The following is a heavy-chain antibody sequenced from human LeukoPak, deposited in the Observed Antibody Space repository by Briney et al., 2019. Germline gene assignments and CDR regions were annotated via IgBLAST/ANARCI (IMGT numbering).Heavy chain of an antibody. Sequence: PGGSLRLSCAASGFTFSSYSMNWVRQAPGKGLEWVSYISSSSSTIYYADSVKGRFTISRDNAKNSLYLQMNSLRAEDTAVYYCARDPGTDTVTTEYYYYGMDVWGQGTTVTVSS. CDR1: GFTFSSYS. CDR2: ISSSSSTI. J-gene: IGHJ6*02. CDR3: ARDPGTDTVTTEYYYYGMDV. V-gene: IGHV3-48*04. D-gene: IGHD4-17*01.